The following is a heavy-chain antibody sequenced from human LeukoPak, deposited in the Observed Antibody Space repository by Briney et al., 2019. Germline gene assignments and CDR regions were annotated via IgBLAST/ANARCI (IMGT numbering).Heavy chain of an antibody. V-gene: IGHV3-53*01. Sequence: GGSLRLSCAASGFIVSSNYMTWVRQAPGKGLEWVSLIYGDNATYYADSVKGRFTISRDSSKNTLFVQMASLRVEDTAVYYCARINRGNYFLDYWGQGTLVTVSS. CDR1: GFIVSSNY. CDR3: ARINRGNYFLDY. J-gene: IGHJ4*02. CDR2: IYGDNAT. D-gene: IGHD1-26*01.